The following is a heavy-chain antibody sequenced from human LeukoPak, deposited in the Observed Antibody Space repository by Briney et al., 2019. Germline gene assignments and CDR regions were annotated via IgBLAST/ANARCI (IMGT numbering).Heavy chain of an antibody. Sequence: PSETLSLTCTVSGDSNRDLFLSLNPQPPGKGLGWIGRFSTRGYTTYNPSLKSRLTISVDKSKNQFSLNLTSVTAADTAVYYCAVGFIRDAFHIWGQGTIVTVSS. D-gene: IGHD1-26*01. CDR2: FSTRGYT. CDR1: GDSNRDLF. CDR3: AVGFIRDAFHI. V-gene: IGHV4-4*07. J-gene: IGHJ3*02.